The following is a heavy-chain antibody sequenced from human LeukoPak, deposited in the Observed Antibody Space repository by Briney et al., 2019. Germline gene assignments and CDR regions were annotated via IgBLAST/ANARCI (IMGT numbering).Heavy chain of an antibody. CDR2: INPNNGGT. CDR3: ARATTVTTYYFDY. Sequence: ASVKVSCKTSGYTFTGYYMHWVRQAPGQGLEWKGWINPNNGGTNFAQKFQGRVTMTRDTSITTAYMELSRLTSDDTAIYYCARATTVTTYYFDYWGQGTLVTVSS. J-gene: IGHJ4*02. D-gene: IGHD4-17*01. V-gene: IGHV1-2*02. CDR1: GYTFTGYY.